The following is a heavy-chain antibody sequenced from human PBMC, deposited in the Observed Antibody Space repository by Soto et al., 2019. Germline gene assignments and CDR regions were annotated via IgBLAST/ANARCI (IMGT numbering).Heavy chain of an antibody. Sequence: GGSLRLSCAASGFTFDDYTMHWVRQAPGKGLEWVSLISWDGGSTYYADSVKGRFTISRDNSKNSLYLQMNSLRTEDTALYYCAKVSVSSGWYLGNWYFDLWGRGTLVTVSS. D-gene: IGHD6-19*01. CDR3: AKVSVSSGWYLGNWYFDL. J-gene: IGHJ2*01. CDR1: GFTFDDYT. V-gene: IGHV3-43*01. CDR2: ISWDGGST.